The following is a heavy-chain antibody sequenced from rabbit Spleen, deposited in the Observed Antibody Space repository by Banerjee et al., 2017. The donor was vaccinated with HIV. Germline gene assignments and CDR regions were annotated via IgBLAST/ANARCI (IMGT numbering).Heavy chain of an antibody. CDR2: IYAGSSGFT. D-gene: IGHD1-1*01. CDR3: ARDTSSSFSSYGMDL. J-gene: IGHJ6*01. Sequence: QSLEESGGDLVKPGASLTLTCTASGFSFSSSYWIWWVRQAPGKGLEWIACIYAGSSGFTYFASWAKGRFTISKTSSTTVTLQMTSLTAADTATYFCARDTSSSFSSYGMDLWGQGTLVTVS. V-gene: IGHV1S40*01. CDR1: GFSFSSSYW.